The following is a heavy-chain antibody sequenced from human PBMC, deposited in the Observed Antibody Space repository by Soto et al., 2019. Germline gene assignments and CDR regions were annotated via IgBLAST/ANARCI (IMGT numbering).Heavy chain of an antibody. CDR3: AKVLSFYDILTVYYNNYSYYGMDV. J-gene: IGHJ6*02. CDR2: ISGNGGST. CDR1: GFTFSSYA. D-gene: IGHD3-9*01. V-gene: IGHV3-23*01. Sequence: GGSLRLSCAASGFTFSSYAMSWVRQAPGKGLEWVSAISGNGGSTYYADSVKGRFTISRDNSKNTLYLQMNSLRAEDTAVYYCAKVLSFYDILTVYYNNYSYYGMDVWGQGTMVTVSS.